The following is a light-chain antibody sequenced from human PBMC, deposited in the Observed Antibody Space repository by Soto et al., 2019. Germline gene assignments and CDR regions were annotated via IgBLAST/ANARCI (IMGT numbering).Light chain of an antibody. CDR3: KQGYSTPPIP. Sequence: IQMTQSPSSLSASIGDRVTITCRASQSISSYLNWYQQKPGKAPKLLIYAASSLQSGVPSRFSGSGSGTDFTLTISSLQPEDFATYYCKQGYSTPPIPFGQGTRLEN. V-gene: IGKV1-39*01. CDR1: QSISSY. CDR2: AAS. J-gene: IGKJ5*01.